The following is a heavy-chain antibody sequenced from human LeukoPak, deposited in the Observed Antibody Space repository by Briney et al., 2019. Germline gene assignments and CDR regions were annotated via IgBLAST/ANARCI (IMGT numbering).Heavy chain of an antibody. CDR1: GFTFSSYS. J-gene: IGHJ4*02. CDR3: AKEPAAGIAVAGLSFDY. V-gene: IGHV3-21*04. CDR2: ISSSSSYI. Sequence: GGSLRLSWAASGFTFSSYSMNWVRQAPGKGLEWVSSISSSSSYIYYADSVKGRFTISRDNSKNTLYLQMNSLRAEDTAVYYCAKEPAAGIAVAGLSFDYWGQGTLVTVSS. D-gene: IGHD6-19*01.